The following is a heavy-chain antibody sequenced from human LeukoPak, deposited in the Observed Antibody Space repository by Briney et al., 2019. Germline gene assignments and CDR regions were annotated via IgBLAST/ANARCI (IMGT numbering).Heavy chain of an antibody. CDR1: GYTFTSYG. D-gene: IGHD2-2*01. V-gene: IGHV1-69*10. CDR2: IIPILGIA. CDR3: VVVVPRQGDMDV. J-gene: IGHJ6*02. Sequence: GASVKVSCKASGYTFTSYGISWVRQAPGQGLEWMGWIIPILGIANYAQKFQGRVTITADKSTSTAYMELSSLRSEDTAVYYCVVVVPRQGDMDVWGQGTTVTVSS.